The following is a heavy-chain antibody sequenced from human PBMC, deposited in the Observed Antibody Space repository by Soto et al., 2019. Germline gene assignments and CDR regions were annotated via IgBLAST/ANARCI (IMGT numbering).Heavy chain of an antibody. D-gene: IGHD3-10*01. J-gene: IGHJ5*02. Sequence: SETLSLTCAVYGGSFSGYYWSWIRQPPGKGLEWIGEINHSGSTNYNPSLKSRVTISVGTSKNQFSLKLSSVTAADTAVYYCARGGVLLWLGEKNWFDPWGQGTLVTVSS. CDR3: ARGGVLLWLGEKNWFDP. V-gene: IGHV4-34*01. CDR1: GGSFSGYY. CDR2: INHSGST.